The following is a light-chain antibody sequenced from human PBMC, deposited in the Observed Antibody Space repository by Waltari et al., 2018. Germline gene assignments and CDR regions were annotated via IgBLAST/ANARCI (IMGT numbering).Light chain of an antibody. CDR1: QSVLYSSNTTNY. V-gene: IGKV4-1*01. CDR2: WAS. J-gene: IGKJ4*01. Sequence: DIVMTQSPDSLAVSLGERATINCKSRQSVLYSSNTTNYLAWYQQKPGQPPKLIIYWASTRESGVPDRFGGSGSGTDFTLTISSLQAEDVAVYYCQQYYSTPPLTFGGGTKVEIK. CDR3: QQYYSTPPLT.